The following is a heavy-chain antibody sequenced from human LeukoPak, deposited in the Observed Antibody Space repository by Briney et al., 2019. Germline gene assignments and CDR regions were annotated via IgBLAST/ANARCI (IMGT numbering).Heavy chain of an antibody. CDR1: GFAFGSEA. J-gene: IGHJ4*02. CDR3: AKSRSGSANWALRIFDN. V-gene: IGHV3-23*01. CDR2: ISPGGGTT. D-gene: IGHD1-1*01. Sequence: GRSLRLSCAVSGFAFGSEAMSWVRQSPARGLEWVASISPGGGTTYYADYVKGRFIISRDNSNNTLFVQMNSLRAEDTAVYYCAKSRSGSANWALRIFDNWGQGALVTVSS.